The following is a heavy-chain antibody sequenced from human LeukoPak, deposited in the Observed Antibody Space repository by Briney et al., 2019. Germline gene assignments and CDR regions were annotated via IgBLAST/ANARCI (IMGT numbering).Heavy chain of an antibody. CDR1: GGSFSGYY. CDR2: INHSGST. D-gene: IGHD6-13*01. J-gene: IGHJ5*02. V-gene: IGHV4-34*01. Sequence: SETLSLTCAVYGGSFSGYYWSWIRQPPGKGLEWIGEINHSGSTNYNPSLKSRVTISVDTSKNQFSLKLSSVTAADTAVYYCARSPRSKQLVLWCFDPWGQGTLVTVSS. CDR3: ARSPRSKQLVLWCFDP.